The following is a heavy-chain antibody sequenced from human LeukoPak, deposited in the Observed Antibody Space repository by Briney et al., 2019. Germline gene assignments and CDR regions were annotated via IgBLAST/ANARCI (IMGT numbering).Heavy chain of an antibody. CDR1: GFLFNTNW. CDR2: IKQDGSEK. Sequence: GGSLRLSCAGSGFLFNTNWMTWVRQAPGKGLEWVATIKQDGSEKYYVDSVKGRFTISRDNSKNTLYLQMNSLRAEDTAVYYCAKFQSGYWGQGTLVTVSS. V-gene: IGHV3-7*03. J-gene: IGHJ4*02. CDR3: AKFQSGY.